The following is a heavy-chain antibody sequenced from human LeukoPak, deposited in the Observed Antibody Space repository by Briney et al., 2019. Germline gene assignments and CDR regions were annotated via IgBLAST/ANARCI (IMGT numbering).Heavy chain of an antibody. CDR3: ARRKDFDI. V-gene: IGHV4-4*08. CDR1: GCSITGYY. CDR2: IYSSGST. J-gene: IGHJ3*02. Sequence: SETLSLTCTVSGCSITGYYWSWIRQPPGKGLEWIGYIYSSGSTEYKPSLKSRATISADTSKNQFSLKLTSVTAADTAIYYCARRKDFDIWGQGTMVTVSS.